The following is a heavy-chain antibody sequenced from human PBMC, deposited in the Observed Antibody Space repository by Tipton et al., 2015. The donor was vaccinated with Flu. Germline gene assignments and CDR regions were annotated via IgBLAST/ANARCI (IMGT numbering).Heavy chain of an antibody. J-gene: IGHJ4*02. V-gene: IGHV4-61*02. CDR1: GDSISRGSYY. CDR2: IYTNTNT. D-gene: IGHD3-22*01. CDR3: ARDLKWSSAYYNPFGY. Sequence: TLSLTCTVSGDSISRGSYYYNWVRQPAGEGLEWIGRIYTNTNTNYNASLKSRVTISIDRSKNQFSLKLTSVTAADTAVYYCARDLKWSSAYYNPFGYWGQGILVTVSS.